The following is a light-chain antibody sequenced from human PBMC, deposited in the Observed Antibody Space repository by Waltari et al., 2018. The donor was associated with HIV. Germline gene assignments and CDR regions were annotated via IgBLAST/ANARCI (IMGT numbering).Light chain of an antibody. J-gene: IGLJ3*02. V-gene: IGLV2-14*01. Sequence: HSVLTQPASVSGSPGQSITISCSGPTSDLSSLNFVSWYQQSPGKAPKRFIFEVSSRPSGISDRFSGSKAGETASLTISALRTEDEADYFCSSYSPRGSVVFGGGTKVTVL. CDR2: EVS. CDR1: TSDLSSLNF. CDR3: SSYSPRGSVV.